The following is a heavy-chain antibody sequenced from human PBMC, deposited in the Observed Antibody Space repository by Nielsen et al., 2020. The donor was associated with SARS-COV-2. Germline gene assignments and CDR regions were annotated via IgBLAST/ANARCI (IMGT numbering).Heavy chain of an antibody. CDR2: IYYSGST. Sequence: SETLSLTCTVSGGSINSGGYYWSWIRQHPGKGLEWIGYIYYSGSTYYNPSLKSRVTISVDTSKNQFSLKLSSVTAADTAVYYCARGSYDFWSGYYLDYWGQGTLVTVSS. D-gene: IGHD3-3*01. V-gene: IGHV4-31*03. J-gene: IGHJ4*02. CDR3: ARGSYDFWSGYYLDY. CDR1: GGSINSGGYY.